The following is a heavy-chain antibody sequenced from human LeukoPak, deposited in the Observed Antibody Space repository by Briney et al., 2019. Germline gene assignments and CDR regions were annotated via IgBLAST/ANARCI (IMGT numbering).Heavy chain of an antibody. CDR3: ARDQGTLYDFWSGYPSDGWFDP. CDR1: GGSISSRSNY. CDR2: ISYSGST. D-gene: IGHD3-3*01. J-gene: IGHJ5*02. Sequence: SETLSLTCTVSGGSISSRSNYWGWIRQPPGKGLEWIGSISYSGSTYYNPSLKSRVTISVDTSKSQFSLKLSSVTAADTAVYYCARDQGTLYDFWSGYPSDGWFDPWGEGTLVTVSS. V-gene: IGHV4-39*07.